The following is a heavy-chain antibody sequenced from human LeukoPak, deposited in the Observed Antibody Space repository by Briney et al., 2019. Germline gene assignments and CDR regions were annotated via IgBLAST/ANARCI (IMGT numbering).Heavy chain of an antibody. J-gene: IGHJ6*03. Sequence: SETLSLTCAVYGGSFSGYYWSWIRQPPGKGLEWIGEINHSGSTNYNPSLKSRVTISVDTSKNQFSLKLSSVTAADTAVYYCARVRYFYGSGSHYYYYYYMDVWGKGTTVTVSS. D-gene: IGHD3-10*01. CDR2: INHSGST. CDR1: GGSFSGYY. CDR3: ARVRYFYGSGSHYYYYYYMDV. V-gene: IGHV4-34*01.